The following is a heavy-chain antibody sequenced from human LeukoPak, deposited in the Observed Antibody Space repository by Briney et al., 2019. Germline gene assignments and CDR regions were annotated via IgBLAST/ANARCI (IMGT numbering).Heavy chain of an antibody. CDR3: ATLLTTMVRGVTAWAPSPWFDP. CDR1: GYTLTELS. CDR2: FDPEDGET. Sequence: ASVKVSCKVSGYTLTELSMHWVRQAPGKGLEWMGGFDPEDGETIYAQKFQGRVTMTEDTSTDTAYMELSSLRSEDTAVYYCATLLTTMVRGVTAWAPSPWFDPWGQGTLVTVSS. D-gene: IGHD3-10*01. V-gene: IGHV1-24*01. J-gene: IGHJ5*02.